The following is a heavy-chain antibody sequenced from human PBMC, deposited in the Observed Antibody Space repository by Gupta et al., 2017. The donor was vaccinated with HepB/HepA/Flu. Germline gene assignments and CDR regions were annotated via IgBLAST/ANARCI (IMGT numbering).Heavy chain of an antibody. D-gene: IGHD6-19*01. Sequence: EVQLVESGGGVVQPGGSLRLSCMASGFTFSKYSMHWVRQAPGKGLEWVSYISYGGDTRNYADSVKCRFTISRDNAKNSLYLQMNSLRDEDTAVFYCARRAGDPNYHYYYMDVWGKGTTVTVSS. V-gene: IGHV3-48*02. J-gene: IGHJ6*03. CDR2: ISYGGDTR. CDR1: GFTFSKYS. CDR3: ARRAGDPNYHYYYMDV.